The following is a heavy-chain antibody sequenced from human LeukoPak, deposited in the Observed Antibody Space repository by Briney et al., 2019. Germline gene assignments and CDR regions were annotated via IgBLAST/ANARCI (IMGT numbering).Heavy chain of an antibody. CDR2: IYTSGST. J-gene: IGHJ5*02. CDR1: GGSISSYC. D-gene: IGHD1-1*01. V-gene: IGHV4-4*07. CDR3: ARDRYNWNDEGWFDP. Sequence: SETLSLTCTVSGGSISSYCWSWIRQPAGKGLEWIGRIYTSGSTNYNPSLKSRVTMSVDTSKNQFSLKLSSVTAADTAVYYCARDRYNWNDEGWFDPWGQGTLVTVSS.